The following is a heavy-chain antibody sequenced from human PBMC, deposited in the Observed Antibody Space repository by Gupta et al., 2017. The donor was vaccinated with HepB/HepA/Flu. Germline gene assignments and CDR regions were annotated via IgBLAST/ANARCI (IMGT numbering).Heavy chain of an antibody. CDR2: INHSGST. Sequence: QVQLQQWGAGLLKPSETLSLTCAVCGGSFSGYYWSWIRQPPGKGLEWIGEINHSGSTNYTPSLKSRVTISVDTSKNQFSLKLSSVTAADTAVYYCARLVGGSNYYMDVWGKGTTVTVSS. D-gene: IGHD1-26*01. V-gene: IGHV4-34*01. CDR1: GGSFSGYY. J-gene: IGHJ6*03. CDR3: ARLVGGSNYYMDV.